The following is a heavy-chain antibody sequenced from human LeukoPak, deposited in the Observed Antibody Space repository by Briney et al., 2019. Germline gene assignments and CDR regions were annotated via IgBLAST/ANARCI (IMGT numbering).Heavy chain of an antibody. D-gene: IGHD6-13*01. CDR3: ARGPSSSWYRYYYYYMDV. CDR1: GGSFSGYY. V-gene: IGHV4-34*01. Sequence: SETLSLTCAVYGGSFSGYYWSWIRQPPGKGLEWIGEINHSGSTNYNPSLKSRVTISVDTSKNQFSLKLSSVTAADTAVYYCARGPSSSWYRYYYYYMDVWGKGTTATVSS. J-gene: IGHJ6*03. CDR2: INHSGST.